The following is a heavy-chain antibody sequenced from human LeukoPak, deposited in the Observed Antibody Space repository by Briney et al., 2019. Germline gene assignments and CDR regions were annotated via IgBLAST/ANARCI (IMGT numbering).Heavy chain of an antibody. CDR1: GFTFTTYA. V-gene: IGHV3-23*01. J-gene: IGHJ4*02. CDR3: AKRLYCSTTTCYGFDY. D-gene: IGHD2-2*01. CDR2: VSASDDTT. Sequence: GGSLRLSCVASGFTFTTYAMSWVRRAPGKGLEWVSAVSASDDTTYYADSVKGRFTISRDNSKNTLYLQMSNLRAKDTAIYYCAKRLYCSTTTCYGFDYWGQGTLVTVSS.